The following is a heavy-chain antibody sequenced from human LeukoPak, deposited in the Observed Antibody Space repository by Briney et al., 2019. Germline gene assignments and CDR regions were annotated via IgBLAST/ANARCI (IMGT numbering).Heavy chain of an antibody. J-gene: IGHJ6*03. V-gene: IGHV4-34*01. CDR2: INHSGST. CDR1: GGSFSGYY. Sequence: SETLSLTCAVYGGSFSGYYWSWVRQPPGKGREGIGEINHSGSTNYNPSLKSRGTISVDTSKNQFSLKLSSVTAADTAVYYCARGPYDFWSGYRTGGVYYYYMDVWGKGTTVTVSS. CDR3: ARGPYDFWSGYRTGGVYYYYMDV. D-gene: IGHD3-3*01.